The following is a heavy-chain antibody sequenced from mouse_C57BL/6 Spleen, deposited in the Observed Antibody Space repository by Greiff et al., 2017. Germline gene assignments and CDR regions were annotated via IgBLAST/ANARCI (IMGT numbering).Heavy chain of an antibody. Sequence: QVQLQQSGAELVKPGASVKLSCKASGYTFTSYWMHWVKQRPGQGLEWIGMIHPNSGSTNYNEKFKSKATLTVDKSSSTAYMQLISLTSEDSAVYDCARGYGRGLDWFAYWGQGTLVTVSA. CDR2: IHPNSGST. CDR3: ARGYGRGLDWFAY. D-gene: IGHD1-1*01. V-gene: IGHV1-64*01. J-gene: IGHJ3*01. CDR1: GYTFTSYW.